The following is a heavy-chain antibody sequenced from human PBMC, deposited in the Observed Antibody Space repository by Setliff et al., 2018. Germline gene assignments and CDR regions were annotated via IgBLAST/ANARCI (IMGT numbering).Heavy chain of an antibody. CDR1: GYIFTSYA. CDR3: ARSPALLGIVYLDP. CDR2: LIPMFGTP. V-gene: IGHV1-69*05. J-gene: IGHJ5*02. Sequence: SVKVSCKASGYIFTSYAISWVRQAPGQGLEWMGGLIPMFGTPGYAQKFQDRVTITTDESTSTAYMELNSLTSEDTAVYYCARSPALLGIVYLDPWGQGTRVTVSS. D-gene: IGHD2-15*01.